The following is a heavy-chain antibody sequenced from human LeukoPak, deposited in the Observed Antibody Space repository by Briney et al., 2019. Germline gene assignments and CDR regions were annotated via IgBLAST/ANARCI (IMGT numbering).Heavy chain of an antibody. D-gene: IGHD3-16*01. CDR2: IHDDGIVT. V-gene: IGHV3-7*01. Sequence: GGSLRLSCAASGFTFTAYAMSWFRQTPEKGLEWVANIHDDGIVTHYVVSVKGRFTISRDNARNSVNLQLNSLRVEDTALYYCARGRGWVDHWGQGTLVTVSS. CDR3: ARGRGWVDH. CDR1: GFTFTAYA. J-gene: IGHJ4*02.